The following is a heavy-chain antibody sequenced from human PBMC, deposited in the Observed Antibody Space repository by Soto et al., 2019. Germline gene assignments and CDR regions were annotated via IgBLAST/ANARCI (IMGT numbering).Heavy chain of an antibody. J-gene: IGHJ4*02. CDR1: GFTVNKAW. Sequence: EVQLVESGGGLVKPGGSLRLSCAISGFTVNKAWMSWVRQAPGKGLEWVGRIKSIGGGGTTDYAAPVKGRFIISREDSKDTPYLQMNSLRTEDTAVYYCAADLPNYGSGEFDYWGQGTLVTVYS. CDR2: IKSIGGGGTT. D-gene: IGHD3-10*01. V-gene: IGHV3-15*01. CDR3: AADLPNYGSGEFDY.